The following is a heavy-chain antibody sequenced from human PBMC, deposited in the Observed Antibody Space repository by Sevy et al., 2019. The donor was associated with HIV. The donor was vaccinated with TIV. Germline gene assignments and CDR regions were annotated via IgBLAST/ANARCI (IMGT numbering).Heavy chain of an antibody. V-gene: IGHV1-18*04. D-gene: IGHD5-12*01. CDR2: ISAYNGNT. CDR3: ARGGYSGYGGSAMDV. J-gene: IGHJ6*02. CDR1: GYTFTGYG. Sequence: ASVKVSCTASGYTFTGYGITWVRQAPGQGLEWMGWISAYNGNTNYAQKLQGRVTMTTDTSTSTAYMELRSLRSDDTAVYYCARGGYSGYGGSAMDVWGQGTTVTVSS.